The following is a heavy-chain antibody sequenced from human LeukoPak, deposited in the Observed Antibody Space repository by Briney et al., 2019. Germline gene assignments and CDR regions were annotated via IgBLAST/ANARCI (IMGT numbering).Heavy chain of an antibody. CDR1: GGSISSYY. CDR2: IYYSGST. J-gene: IGHJ4*02. Sequence: PSETLSLTCTVSGGSISSYYWSWIRQPPGKGLEWIGYIYYSGSTNYNPSLKSRVTISVDTSKNQFSLKLSSVTAADTAVYYCARGTRYDILTGYYPLFDYWGQGTLVTVSS. D-gene: IGHD3-9*01. CDR3: ARGTRYDILTGYYPLFDY. V-gene: IGHV4-59*01.